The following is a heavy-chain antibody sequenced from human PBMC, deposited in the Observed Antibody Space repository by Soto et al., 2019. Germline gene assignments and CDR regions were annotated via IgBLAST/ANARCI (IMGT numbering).Heavy chain of an antibody. V-gene: IGHV1-69*01. CDR2: IIPIFGIA. J-gene: IGHJ6*02. Sequence: QVQLVQSGAEVKKPGSSVNVSCKASGGTFSSYAISWVRQAPGQGLEWMGGIIPIFGIANYAQKFQGRVRITADESTSTADMELSSLRSEDTAVYYCARVPPRDVGLTGIMDVWGQGTTVTVSS. CDR3: ARVPPRDVGLTGIMDV. CDR1: GGTFSSYA. D-gene: IGHD3-10*01.